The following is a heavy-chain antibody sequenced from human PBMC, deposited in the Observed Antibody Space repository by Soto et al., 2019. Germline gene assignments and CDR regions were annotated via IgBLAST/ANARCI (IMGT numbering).Heavy chain of an antibody. CDR3: ARMSYYDSSGYYYGGPYYFDY. Sequence: SETLSLSSPVSDGTLISHYWSWIRTNPGKGLEWIGYIYYSGSTNYNPSLKSRVTISVDTSKNQFSLKLSSVTAADTAVYYRARMSYYDSSGYYYGGPYYFDYWGQGTRVNVSA. CDR2: IYYSGST. CDR1: DGTLISHY. D-gene: IGHD3-22*01. J-gene: IGHJ4*02. V-gene: IGHV4-59*11.